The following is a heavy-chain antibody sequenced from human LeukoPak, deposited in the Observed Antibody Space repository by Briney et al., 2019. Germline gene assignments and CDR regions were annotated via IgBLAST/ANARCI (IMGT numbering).Heavy chain of an antibody. V-gene: IGHV4-59*01. Sequence: SETLSLTCTVSGGSISSYYWSWIRQPPGKGLEWIGYIYYSGSTNYNPSLKSRITISVDTSKNQFSLKLSSVTAADTAVYYCARVQAYGGKGYFDYWGQGTLVTVSS. CDR3: ARVQAYGGKGYFDY. D-gene: IGHD4-23*01. CDR1: GGSISSYY. J-gene: IGHJ4*02. CDR2: IYYSGST.